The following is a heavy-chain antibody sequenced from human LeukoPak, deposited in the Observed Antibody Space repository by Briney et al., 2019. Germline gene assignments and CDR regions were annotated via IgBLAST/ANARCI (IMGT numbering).Heavy chain of an antibody. D-gene: IGHD6-6*01. V-gene: IGHV4-59*01. J-gene: IGHJ4*02. CDR2: IYYSGST. CDR3: ARVGIAARPFFDY. Sequence: SETLSLTCTVSGGSISSYYWSWIRQPPGKGLEWIGYIYYSGSTNYNPSLKSRATISVDTSKNQFSLKLSSVTAADTAVYYCARVGIAARPFFDYWGQGTLVTVSS. CDR1: GGSISSYY.